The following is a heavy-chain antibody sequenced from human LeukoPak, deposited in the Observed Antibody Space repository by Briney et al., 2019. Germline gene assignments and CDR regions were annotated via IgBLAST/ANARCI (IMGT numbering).Heavy chain of an antibody. CDR3: ARWGNSGLGAFDI. CDR1: GGSISSSSYY. D-gene: IGHD3-10*01. J-gene: IGHJ3*02. Sequence: SETLSLTCTVSGGSISSSSYYWGWIRQPPGKGLEWIGSIYYSGSTYYNPSLKSRVTISVDTSKNQFSLKLSSVTAADTAVYYCARWGNSGLGAFDIWGQGTMVTVSS. V-gene: IGHV4-39*07. CDR2: IYYSGST.